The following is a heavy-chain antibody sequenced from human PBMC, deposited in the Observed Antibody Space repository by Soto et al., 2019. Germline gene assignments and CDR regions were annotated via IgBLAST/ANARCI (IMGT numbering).Heavy chain of an antibody. D-gene: IGHD2-21*02. Sequence: QVQLVESGGGVVQPGRSLRLSCAASVFTFSSYAMHWVRQAPGKGLEGVAVISYDGSNKYYADSVKGRFTISRDTSKSTLYLQMNSLRDEDTAVYYCEREWYCCGDCYPRAEYWGQGTLVTVS. J-gene: IGHJ4*02. V-gene: IGHV3-30-3*01. CDR2: ISYDGSNK. CDR3: EREWYCCGDCYPRAEY. CDR1: VFTFSSYA.